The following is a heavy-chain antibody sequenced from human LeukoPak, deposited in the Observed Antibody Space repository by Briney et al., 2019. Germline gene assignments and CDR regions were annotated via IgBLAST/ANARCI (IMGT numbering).Heavy chain of an antibody. CDR3: ARVRFGELLNNYYYYGMDV. V-gene: IGHV1-2*02. Sequence: ASVKVSCKASGYTFTGYYMHWVRQAPGQGLEWMGWTNPNSGGTNYAQKFQGRVTMTRDTSISTAYMELSRLRSDDTAVYYCARVRFGELLNNYYYYGMDVWGQGTTVTVSS. CDR1: GYTFTGYY. D-gene: IGHD3-10*01. J-gene: IGHJ6*02. CDR2: TNPNSGGT.